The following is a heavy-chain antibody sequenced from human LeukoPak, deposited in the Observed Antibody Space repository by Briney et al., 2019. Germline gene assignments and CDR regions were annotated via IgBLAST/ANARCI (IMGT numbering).Heavy chain of an antibody. V-gene: IGHV3-7*01. Sequence: GGSLRLSCAASGFTFRNYWMSWVRQAPGKGLEWVANIKEDGSVKYFVDSVKGRFTISRDNAKNSVYLQMNSLRAEDTAVYYCARIGYSSSSFDYWSQGILVTVSS. CDR1: GFTFRNYW. CDR3: ARIGYSSSSFDY. CDR2: IKEDGSVK. D-gene: IGHD6-6*01. J-gene: IGHJ4*02.